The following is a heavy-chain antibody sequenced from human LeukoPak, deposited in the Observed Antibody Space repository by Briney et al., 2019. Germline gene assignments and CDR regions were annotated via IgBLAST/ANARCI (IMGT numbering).Heavy chain of an antibody. Sequence: GGSLRLSCAASGFTVSSNYMSWVRQAPGKGLEWVSVIYSGGSTYYADSVKGRFTISRDNSKNTLYLQMNSLRAEDTAVYYCARAHHADAFDIWGQVTMVTVSS. V-gene: IGHV3-66*01. CDR1: GFTVSSNY. J-gene: IGHJ3*02. CDR2: IYSGGST. CDR3: ARAHHADAFDI.